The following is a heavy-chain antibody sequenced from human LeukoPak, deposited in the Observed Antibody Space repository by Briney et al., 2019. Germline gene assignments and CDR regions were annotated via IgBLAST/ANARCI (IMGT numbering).Heavy chain of an antibody. CDR1: GGTFSSYA. CDR3: ARGCPTSMLEDYYYYMDV. D-gene: IGHD2/OR15-2a*01. CDR2: IIPIFGTA. V-gene: IGHV1-69*05. Sequence: SVKVSCKASGGTFSSYAISWVRQAPGQGLEWMGRIIPIFGTANYAQKFQGRVTMTRNTSISTAYMELSSLRSEDTAVYYCARGCPTSMLEDYYYYMDVWGKGTTVTVSS. J-gene: IGHJ6*03.